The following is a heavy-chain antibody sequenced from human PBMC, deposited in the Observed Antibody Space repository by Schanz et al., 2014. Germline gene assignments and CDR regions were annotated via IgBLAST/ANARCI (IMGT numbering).Heavy chain of an antibody. CDR3: ARWFLIRGVILDS. J-gene: IGHJ4*02. CDR2: INTGGDST. Sequence: VQLVDSGGGLVKPGGSLRLSCAASGFTFGDYAMTWVRQAPGKGLEWVSAINTGGDSTYYADSVKGRFTISRDNSRDTVYLQMNSLRADDTAMYYCARWFLIRGVILDSWGQGTLVTVSS. CDR1: GFTFGDYA. D-gene: IGHD3-10*01. V-gene: IGHV3-23*04.